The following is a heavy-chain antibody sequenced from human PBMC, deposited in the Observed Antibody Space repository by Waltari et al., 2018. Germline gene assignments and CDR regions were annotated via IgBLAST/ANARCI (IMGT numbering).Heavy chain of an antibody. CDR2: INPNSGGT. D-gene: IGHD3-10*01. J-gene: IGHJ3*02. CDR1: GYTFTGYY. CDR3: ASSRDYYGSGINDAFDI. V-gene: IGHV1-2*02. Sequence: QVQLVQSGAEVKKPGASVKVSCKASGYTFTGYYMHWVRQAPGQGLEWMGWINPNSGGTNYAQKFQGRVTMTRDTSISTAYMELSRLRSDDTAVYYCASSRDYYGSGINDAFDIWGQGTMVTVSS.